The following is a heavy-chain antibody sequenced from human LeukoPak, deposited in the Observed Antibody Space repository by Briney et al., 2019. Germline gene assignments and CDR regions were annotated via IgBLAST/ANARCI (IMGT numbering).Heavy chain of an antibody. CDR1: GNSISSGDYY. J-gene: IGHJ4*02. CDR2: IYTSGST. CDR3: ARASYSYDISGWVPFDY. V-gene: IGHV4-61*02. D-gene: IGHD3-22*01. Sequence: SETLSLTCTVSGNSISSGDYYWSWIRQPAGKGLEWIGRIYTSGSTTYNPSLKSRVTISGDTSESQFSLRLSSVTAADTAVYYCARASYSYDISGWVPFDYWGQGTLVTVSS.